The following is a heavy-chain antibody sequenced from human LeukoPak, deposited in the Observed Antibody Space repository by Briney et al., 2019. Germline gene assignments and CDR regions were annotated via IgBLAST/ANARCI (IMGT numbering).Heavy chain of an antibody. CDR3: ARDRVGVYGSGSYFYDY. D-gene: IGHD3-10*01. J-gene: IGHJ4*02. CDR2: INPNSGGT. CDR1: GYTFTGYY. Sequence: ASVKVSCKASGYTFTGYYMHWVRQAPGQGLEWMGRINPNSGGTNYAQKFQGRVTMTRDTSISTAYMELSRLRSDDTAVYYCARDRVGVYGSGSYFYDYWGQGTLVTVSS. V-gene: IGHV1-2*06.